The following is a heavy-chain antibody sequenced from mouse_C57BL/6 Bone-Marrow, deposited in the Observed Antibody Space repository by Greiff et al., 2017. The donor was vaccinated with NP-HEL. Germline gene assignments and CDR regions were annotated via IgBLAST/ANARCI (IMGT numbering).Heavy chain of an antibody. J-gene: IGHJ2*01. CDR2: ILPGSGST. CDR1: GYTFTGYW. CDR3: ARGEDGDYYFDY. Sequence: QVQLQQSGAELMKPGASVKLSCKATGYTFTGYWIEWVKQRPGHGLEWIGEILPGSGSTNYNEKFKGKATFTADTSSNTAYMQLSSLTTEDSAIYYCARGEDGDYYFDYWGQGTTLTVSS. V-gene: IGHV1-9*01. D-gene: IGHD2-3*01.